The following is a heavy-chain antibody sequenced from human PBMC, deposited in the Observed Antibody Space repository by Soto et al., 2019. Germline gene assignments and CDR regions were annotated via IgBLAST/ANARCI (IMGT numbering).Heavy chain of an antibody. CDR1: GGSISSGGYY. Sequence: QVQLQESGPGLVKPSQTLSLTCTVSGGSISSGGYYWSWIRQHPGKGLEWIGYIYYSGSTYYNPSLESRVTLSVDTSKNQFALKLSSVTAADTAVYYCAGWAPVKEAFDIWCQGPMVTVSS. D-gene: IGHD4-17*01. V-gene: IGHV4-31*03. J-gene: IGHJ3*02. CDR3: AGWAPVKEAFDI. CDR2: IYYSGST.